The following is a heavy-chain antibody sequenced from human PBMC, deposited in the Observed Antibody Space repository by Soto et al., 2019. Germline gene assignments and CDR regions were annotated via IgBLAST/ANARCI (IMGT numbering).Heavy chain of an antibody. J-gene: IGHJ4*02. V-gene: IGHV3-30-3*01. Sequence: QVQLVESGGGVVQPGRSLRLSCAASGFTFSSYAMHWVRQAPGKGLEWVAVISYDGSNKYYADSVKGRFTISRDNSKNTLYLQMNSLSAEDTALYYCASLSGYDYDYWGQGTLVTVSS. CDR2: ISYDGSNK. D-gene: IGHD5-12*01. CDR1: GFTFSSYA. CDR3: ASLSGYDYDY.